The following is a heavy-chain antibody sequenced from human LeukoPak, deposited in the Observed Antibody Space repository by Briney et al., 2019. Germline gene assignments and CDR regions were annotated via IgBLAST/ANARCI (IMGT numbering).Heavy chain of an antibody. CDR3: ARESWNYRYYFDY. V-gene: IGHV4-59*12. CDR2: IYYSGST. CDR1: GGSISSYH. D-gene: IGHD1-7*01. J-gene: IGHJ4*02. Sequence: PSETLSLTCTVSGGSISSYHWSWIRQPPGKGLEWIGYIYYSGSTNYNPSLKSRVTISVDTSKNQFSLKLSSVTAADTAVYYCARESWNYRYYFDYWGQGTLVTVSS.